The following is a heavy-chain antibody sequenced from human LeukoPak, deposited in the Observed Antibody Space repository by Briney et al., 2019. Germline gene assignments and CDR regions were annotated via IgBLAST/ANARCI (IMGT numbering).Heavy chain of an antibody. Sequence: GGSLRLSCAASGFTFSSYAMSWVRQAPGKGLEWVSAISGSGGSTYYADSVKGRFTISRDNSKNTLYLQMSSLRAEDTAVYYCARVDYGDYEIMDYWGQGTLVTVSS. J-gene: IGHJ4*02. V-gene: IGHV3-23*01. D-gene: IGHD4-17*01. CDR2: ISGSGGST. CDR1: GFTFSSYA. CDR3: ARVDYGDYEIMDY.